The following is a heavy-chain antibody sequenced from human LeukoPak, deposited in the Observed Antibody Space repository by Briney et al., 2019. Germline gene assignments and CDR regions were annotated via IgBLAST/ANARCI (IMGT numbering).Heavy chain of an antibody. CDR1: GFTFSTYA. Sequence: GGSLRLSCAASGFTFSTYAMTWVRQAPGKGLEWVSSITGSGDGTSAADSVKGRFTISRDNSKNTLYLQMNSLRAEDTAVYYCARVNGDYGFDYWGQGTLVTVSS. CDR3: ARVNGDYGFDY. D-gene: IGHD4-17*01. J-gene: IGHJ4*02. CDR2: ITGSGDGT. V-gene: IGHV3-23*01.